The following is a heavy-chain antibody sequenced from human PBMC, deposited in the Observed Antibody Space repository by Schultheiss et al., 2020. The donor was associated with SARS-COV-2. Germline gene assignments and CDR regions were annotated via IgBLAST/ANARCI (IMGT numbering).Heavy chain of an antibody. J-gene: IGHJ3*02. Sequence: ASVKVSCKASGYTFTGYYMHWMRQAPGQGLEWMGWINPNSGGTIYAQKFQGRVTMTEDTSTDTAYMELSSLRSEDTAVYYCATDLVVAGAFDIWGQGTMVTVSS. D-gene: IGHD3-22*01. CDR1: GYTFTGYY. CDR3: ATDLVVAGAFDI. CDR2: INPNSGGT. V-gene: IGHV1-2*02.